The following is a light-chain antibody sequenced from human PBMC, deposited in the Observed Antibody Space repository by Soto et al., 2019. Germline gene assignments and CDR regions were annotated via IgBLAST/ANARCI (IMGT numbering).Light chain of an antibody. J-gene: IGLJ1*01. V-gene: IGLV2-14*01. CDR3: SSYTSSCTQV. CDR2: DVS. CDR1: SSDVGGYNY. Sequence: QSALTQPAYVSGSPGQSITISCTGTSSDVGGYNYVSWYQQHPGKAPKLMIYDVSNRPSGVSNRFSGSKSGNTASLTISGLQAEDEADYYCSSYTSSCTQVFGTGTKVTVL.